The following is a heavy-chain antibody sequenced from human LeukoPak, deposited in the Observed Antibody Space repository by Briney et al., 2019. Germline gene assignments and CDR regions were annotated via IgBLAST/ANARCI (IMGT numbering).Heavy chain of an antibody. V-gene: IGHV7-4-1*02. CDR2: INTNTGNP. D-gene: IGHD6-13*01. J-gene: IGHJ5*02. CDR1: GYTFTNYA. Sequence: ASVKVSCKASGYTFTNYAMNWVRQAPGQGLEWMGWINTNTGNPTYAQGFTGRFVFSLDTSVSTAYLRISSLKAEDTAVYYCARVSSSYANWFDPWGQGTLVTVSS. CDR3: ARVSSSYANWFDP.